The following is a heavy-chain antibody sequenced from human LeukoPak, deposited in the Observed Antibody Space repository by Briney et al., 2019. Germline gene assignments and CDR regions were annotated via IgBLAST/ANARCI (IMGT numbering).Heavy chain of an antibody. CDR3: ARARMVRGVIIDY. D-gene: IGHD3-10*01. CDR2: IYTSGST. Sequence: SETLSLTCTVSGGSISSGSYYWSWIRQPAGKGLEWIGRIYTSGSTNYNPSLKSRVTISVDTSKNQFSLKLSSVTAADTAVYYCARARMVRGVIIDYWGQGTLVTVSS. V-gene: IGHV4-61*02. J-gene: IGHJ4*02. CDR1: GGSISSGSYY.